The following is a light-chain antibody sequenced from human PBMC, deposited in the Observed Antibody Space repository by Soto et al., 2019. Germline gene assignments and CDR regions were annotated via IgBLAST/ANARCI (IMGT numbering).Light chain of an antibody. CDR1: QGVSSRY. Sequence: EIVLTQSPGTLSLSPGARATLSCRASQGVSSRYLAWYQQKPGKAPRLLIYGASTRATGIPDRFSGSGSGTDFTLTISRLEPEDFAVYHFQQYGSSPISFGPGTKVDMK. CDR3: QQYGSSPIS. V-gene: IGKV3-20*01. J-gene: IGKJ3*01. CDR2: GAS.